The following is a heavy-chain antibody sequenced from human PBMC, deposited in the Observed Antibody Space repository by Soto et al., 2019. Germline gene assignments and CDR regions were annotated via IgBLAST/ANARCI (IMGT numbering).Heavy chain of an antibody. Sequence: ASVKVSCKASGDTFSSYPISWVRQAPGQGLEWMGGIIPILDTANYAQKIQGRVTITADESTSTAYMEMSSLRSEDTAVYYCARGGYRGYDFLLDVWGQGTTVTVSS. CDR1: GDTFSSYP. CDR3: ARGGYRGYDFLLDV. V-gene: IGHV1-69*13. CDR2: IIPILDTA. D-gene: IGHD5-12*01. J-gene: IGHJ6*02.